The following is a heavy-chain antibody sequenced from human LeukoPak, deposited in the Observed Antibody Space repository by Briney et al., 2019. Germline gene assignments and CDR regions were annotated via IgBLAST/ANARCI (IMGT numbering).Heavy chain of an antibody. D-gene: IGHD1-26*01. CDR3: ARDVLGSYYGMIDY. J-gene: IGHJ4*02. Sequence: SETLSLTCTVSGGSISSGSYYWSWIRQPAGKGLEWIGRISTSGSTNYNPSLNSRVTISVDTSKNQFSLKLSSVTAADTAVYCCARDVLGSYYGMIDYWGQGTLVTVSS. CDR1: GGSISSGSYY. V-gene: IGHV4-61*02. CDR2: ISTSGST.